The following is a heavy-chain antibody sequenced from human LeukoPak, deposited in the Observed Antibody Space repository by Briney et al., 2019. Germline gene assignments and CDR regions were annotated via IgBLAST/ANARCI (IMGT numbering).Heavy chain of an antibody. CDR3: ARAGYVAAAVSKYFDY. J-gene: IGHJ4*02. CDR1: GFTFSSYA. CDR2: ISYDGSNK. V-gene: IGHV3-30-3*01. Sequence: PGGSLRLSCAASGFTFSSYAMHWVRQAPGKGLEWVAVISYDGSNKYYADSVKGRFTISRDNSKNTLYLQMNSLRAEDTAVYYCARAGYVAAAVSKYFDYWGQGTLVTVSS. D-gene: IGHD6-13*01.